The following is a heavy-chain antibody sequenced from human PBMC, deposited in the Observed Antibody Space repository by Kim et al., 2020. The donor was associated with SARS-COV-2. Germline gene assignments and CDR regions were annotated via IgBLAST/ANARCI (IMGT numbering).Heavy chain of an antibody. Sequence: SVQARFTIPRDNSKNTLYLQMNSLRAEDTAVYYCAKMGGQWLVKNYFDYWGQGTLVTVSS. CDR3: AKMGGQWLVKNYFDY. D-gene: IGHD6-19*01. J-gene: IGHJ4*02. V-gene: IGHV3-23*01.